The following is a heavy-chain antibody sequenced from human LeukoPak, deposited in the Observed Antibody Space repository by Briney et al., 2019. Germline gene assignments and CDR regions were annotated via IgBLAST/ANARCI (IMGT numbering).Heavy chain of an antibody. CDR3: ARGRFLEWLRPFDY. D-gene: IGHD3-3*01. CDR1: GGSFSGYY. Sequence: SETLSLTCAVYGGSFSGYYWSWIRQPPGKGLEWIGEINHSGSTNYNPSLKSRVTISVDTSKNQFSLKLSSVTAADTAVYYCARGRFLEWLRPFDYWGQGALVTVCS. CDR2: INHSGST. V-gene: IGHV4-34*01. J-gene: IGHJ4*02.